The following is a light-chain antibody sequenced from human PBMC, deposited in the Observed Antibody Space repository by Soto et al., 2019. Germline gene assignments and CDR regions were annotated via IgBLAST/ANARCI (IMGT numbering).Light chain of an antibody. J-gene: IGKJ3*01. CDR3: QPYRSSPTFT. CDR2: GAS. V-gene: IGKV3-20*01. CDR1: QSVSSSY. Sequence: EIGLTQSPGTLSLSPGGRATLSCRAIQSVSSSYLACYQQKPGQAPRLLIYGASSMANGIPDRFSGSGSGTDFTLTNCRPQTEAVALYYCQPYRSSPTFTFGPATKVDIK.